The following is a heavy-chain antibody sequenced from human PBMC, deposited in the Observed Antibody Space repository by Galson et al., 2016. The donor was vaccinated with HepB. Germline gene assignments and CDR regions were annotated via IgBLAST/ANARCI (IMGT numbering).Heavy chain of an antibody. Sequence: SLRLSCAASGFTFRNYAMYWVRQAPGKGLEWVAVISYDGSNKYYADSAKGRFTISRDNSKNTQYLQMDSLRAADTAVYYCAREGSLSPDYFYGMDVWGQGTTVTVSS. CDR3: AREGSLSPDYFYGMDV. CDR1: GFTFRNYA. J-gene: IGHJ6*02. D-gene: IGHD3-10*01. V-gene: IGHV3-30*04. CDR2: ISYDGSNK.